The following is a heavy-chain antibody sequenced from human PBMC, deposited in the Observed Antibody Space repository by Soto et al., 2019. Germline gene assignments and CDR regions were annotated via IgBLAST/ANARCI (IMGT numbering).Heavy chain of an antibody. CDR1: GFTLSTYG. V-gene: IGHV3-30*18. D-gene: IGHD2-21*01. J-gene: IGHJ6*02. CDR2: TSYDGNDK. Sequence: QVQLVESGGGVVQPGMSLRLSCAAAGFTLSTYGVHWVRQAPGKGLEWVALTSYDGNDKYYLESVKGRFTVSRDNSKNMLYLEMNSLRADDTAVYYCAKSVRSQVRYYYYYYGMDVWGQGTTVTVSS. CDR3: AKSVRSQVRYYYYYYGMDV.